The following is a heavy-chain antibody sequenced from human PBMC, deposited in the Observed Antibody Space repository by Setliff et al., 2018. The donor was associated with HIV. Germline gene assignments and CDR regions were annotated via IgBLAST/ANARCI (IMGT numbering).Heavy chain of an antibody. Sequence: ASVKVSCKASGYTFIAYYIHWVRQAPGQGLEWMGRIDPNFGGTNYAQKFQCRVSMTRDTSISTDYMELSRLRSDDTAVYYCARDDGFDIWGQVTMVTVS. CDR3: ARDDGFDI. V-gene: IGHV1-2*06. CDR1: GYTFIAYY. CDR2: IDPNFGGT. J-gene: IGHJ3*02.